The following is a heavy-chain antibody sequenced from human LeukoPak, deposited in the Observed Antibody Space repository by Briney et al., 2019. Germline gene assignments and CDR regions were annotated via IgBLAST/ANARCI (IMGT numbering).Heavy chain of an antibody. CDR2: ISGSSTTI. J-gene: IGHJ3*02. V-gene: IGHV3-48*04. CDR1: GFTFSSYS. D-gene: IGHD6-6*01. CDR3: AKYSSSSDAFDI. Sequence: LAGGSLRLSCAASGFTFSSYSMNWVRQAPGKGLEWVSYISGSSTTIYYADSVKGRFTISRDNAKNSLYLQMNSLRAEDTAVYYCAKYSSSSDAFDIWGQGTMVTVSS.